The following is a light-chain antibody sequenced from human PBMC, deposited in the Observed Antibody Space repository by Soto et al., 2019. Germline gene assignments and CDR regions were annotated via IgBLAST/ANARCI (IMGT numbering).Light chain of an antibody. V-gene: IGKV1-5*01. Sequence: DIQMTQSPSTLSASVGDTVTTTCRASQSISRWLAWYQQKPGKAPKILISDASILENGVPSRFSGTGSGTEFTLTISNLQPDDFATYFCQQYNSFSLITFGQGTRLEIK. CDR3: QQYNSFSLIT. CDR1: QSISRW. CDR2: DAS. J-gene: IGKJ5*01.